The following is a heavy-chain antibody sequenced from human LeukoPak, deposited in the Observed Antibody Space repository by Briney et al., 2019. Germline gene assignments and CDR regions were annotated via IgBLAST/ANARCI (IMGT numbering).Heavy chain of an antibody. CDR3: ARDLDVKYHYDTYHWFDP. CDR2: INPNSGGT. Sequence: ASVKVSCKASGYTFTGYYMHWVRQAPGQGLEWMGWINPNSGGTNYAQKFQGRVTMTRDTSISTAYMELSRLRSDDTAVYYCARDLDVKYHYDTYHWFDPWGQGTLVTVSS. V-gene: IGHV1-2*02. D-gene: IGHD3-22*01. CDR1: GYTFTGYY. J-gene: IGHJ5*02.